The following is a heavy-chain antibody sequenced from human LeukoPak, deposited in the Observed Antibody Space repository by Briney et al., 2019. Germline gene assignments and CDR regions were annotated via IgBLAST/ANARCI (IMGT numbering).Heavy chain of an antibody. CDR3: ARSVEGHFDY. CDR2: ITSNLATI. CDR1: GFTFNIYS. Sequence: GGSLRLSCAASGFTFNIYSTNWVRQAPGKGLEWISYITSNLATIRYADSVRGRFTISRDNAGKSLFLHMNSLRDDDTAVYYCARSVEGHFDYWGQGTLVTVSS. D-gene: IGHD2-21*01. V-gene: IGHV3-48*02. J-gene: IGHJ4*02.